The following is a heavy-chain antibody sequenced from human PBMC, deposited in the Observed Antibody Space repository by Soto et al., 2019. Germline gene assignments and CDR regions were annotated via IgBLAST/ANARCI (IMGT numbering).Heavy chain of an antibody. V-gene: IGHV1-46*03. J-gene: IGHJ6*02. Sequence: ASVKVSCKASGYTFTRYYIHWVRQAPGQGFEWMGVINPSGGSTTYAQRFQGRVTMTRETSTSRVYMELSSLRFADTAVYYCARECLGNCDGMNVWGQGTTVTVSS. D-gene: IGHD1-7*01. CDR1: GYTFTRYY. CDR3: ARECLGNCDGMNV. CDR2: INPSGGST.